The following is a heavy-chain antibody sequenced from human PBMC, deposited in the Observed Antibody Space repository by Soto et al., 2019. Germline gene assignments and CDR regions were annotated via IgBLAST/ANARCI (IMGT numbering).Heavy chain of an antibody. Sequence: SETLSLTCSVSGDSISSGSYYWTWIRQFPGKGLEWIGYIYHSGSAYYNPSLKSRVVISLDTSENQFSLKLSSVTAADTAVYYCATSRYSSTLAVEYWGQGTRVTVSS. J-gene: IGHJ4*02. CDR3: ATSRYSSTLAVEY. CDR2: IYHSGSA. D-gene: IGHD6-19*01. CDR1: GDSISSGSYY. V-gene: IGHV4-31*03.